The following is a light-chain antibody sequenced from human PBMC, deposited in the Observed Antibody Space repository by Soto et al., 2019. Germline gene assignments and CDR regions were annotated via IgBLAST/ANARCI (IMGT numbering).Light chain of an antibody. V-gene: IGKV3-20*01. Sequence: EIVLTQSPGTLSLSPGERATLSCRASQTISNTFLAWYQQRPGQAPRLLIYGASGRAAGIPDRFSGSGSGTDFTLSISRLEPEDFAVYYCQQYAVSPTFGGGTKVDI. CDR2: GAS. J-gene: IGKJ4*01. CDR3: QQYAVSPT. CDR1: QTISNTF.